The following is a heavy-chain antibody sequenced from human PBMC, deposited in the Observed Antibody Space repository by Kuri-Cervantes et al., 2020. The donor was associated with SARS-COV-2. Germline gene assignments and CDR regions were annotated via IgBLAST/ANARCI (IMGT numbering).Heavy chain of an antibody. CDR2: ISSSSSYI. V-gene: IGHV3-21*01. D-gene: IGHD6-6*01. CDR1: GFTFSDYG. Sequence: GESLKISCAASGFTFSDYGMNWVRQAPGKGLEWVSSISSSSSYIYYADSVKGRFTISRDNAKNSLYLQMNSLRAEDTAVYYCARVRGGSSATSYFDYWGQGTLVTVSS. J-gene: IGHJ4*02. CDR3: ARVRGGSSATSYFDY.